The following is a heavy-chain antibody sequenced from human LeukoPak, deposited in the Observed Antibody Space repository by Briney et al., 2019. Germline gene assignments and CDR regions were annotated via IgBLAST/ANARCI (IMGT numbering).Heavy chain of an antibody. V-gene: IGHV1-2*02. CDR1: GYTFTGYY. Sequence: ASVKVSCKASGYTFTGYYMHWVRQAPGQGLEWMGWINPYSGDTTYAQKFQGRLTLTRDTSISTAYMEVSRLKSDDTAVYYCARTNGGYEYNWGQGTRVIVSS. J-gene: IGHJ4*02. CDR2: INPYSGDT. D-gene: IGHD5-12*01. CDR3: ARTNGGYEYN.